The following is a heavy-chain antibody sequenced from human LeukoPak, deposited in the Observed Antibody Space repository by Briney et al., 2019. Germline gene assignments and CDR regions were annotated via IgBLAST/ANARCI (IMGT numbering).Heavy chain of an antibody. CDR3: ARGPRLLRGWFDP. CDR1: GYTFTGYY. D-gene: IGHD2/OR15-2a*01. J-gene: IGHJ5*02. Sequence: GASVKVSCKASGYTFTGYYMHWVRQAPGQGLEWMGWINPNSGGTNYAQKFQGRVTMTSDTSISTAYMELSRLRSDDTAVYYCARGPRLLRGWFDPWGQGTLVTVSS. V-gene: IGHV1-2*02. CDR2: INPNSGGT.